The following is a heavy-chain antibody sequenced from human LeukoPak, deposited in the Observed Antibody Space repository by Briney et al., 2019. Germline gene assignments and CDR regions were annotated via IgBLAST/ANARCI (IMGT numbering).Heavy chain of an antibody. CDR1: GGSINSTSYY. CDR3: ARGGPVFGVVIIRPLDY. V-gene: IGHV4-39*07. Sequence: SETLSLTCTVSGGSINSTSYYWGWIRQPPGKGLEWIGSIYYRGRTYDNPSLKSRVTISVDTSKSQFSLKLTSVTAADTAVYYCARGGPVFGVVIIRPLDYWGQGTLVTVSS. J-gene: IGHJ4*02. D-gene: IGHD3-3*01. CDR2: IYYRGRT.